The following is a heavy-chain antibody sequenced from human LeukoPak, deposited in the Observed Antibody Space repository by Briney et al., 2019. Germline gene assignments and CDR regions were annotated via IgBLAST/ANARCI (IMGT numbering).Heavy chain of an antibody. Sequence: GGSLRLSCAASGFTVSSNYMSWVRQAPGKGLEWVSVIYSGGSTYYADPVKGRFTISRDNSKNTLYLQMNSLRAEDTAVYYCARVGGGGSSWYGGWFDPWGQGTLVTVSS. J-gene: IGHJ5*02. CDR2: IYSGGST. CDR3: ARVGGGGSSWYGGWFDP. D-gene: IGHD6-13*01. V-gene: IGHV3-66*01. CDR1: GFTVSSNY.